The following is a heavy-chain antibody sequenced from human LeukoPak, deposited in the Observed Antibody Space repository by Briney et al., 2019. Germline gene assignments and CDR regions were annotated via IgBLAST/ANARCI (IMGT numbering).Heavy chain of an antibody. Sequence: ASVKVSCKASGGTFSSYAISWVRQAPGQGLEWMGWISAYNGNTNYAQKLQGRVTMTRNTSISTAYMELSSLRSEDTAVYYCATLDLGYSYVIFDYWGQGTLVTVSS. CDR3: ATLDLGYSYVIFDY. CDR2: ISAYNGNT. J-gene: IGHJ4*02. D-gene: IGHD5-18*01. CDR1: GGTFSSYA. V-gene: IGHV1-18*01.